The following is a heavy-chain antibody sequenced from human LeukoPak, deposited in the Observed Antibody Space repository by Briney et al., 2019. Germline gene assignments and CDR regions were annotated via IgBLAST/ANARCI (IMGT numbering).Heavy chain of an antibody. Sequence: GGSLRLSCAASGFTFSSSGMHWVRQAPGKGLEWVAVISYDGSNKYYADSVKGRFTFSRDNSKKTLYLQMNSLRAEDTAVYYCAKEYCSNSVCHSLDYWGQGTLVTVSS. V-gene: IGHV3-30*18. CDR2: ISYDGSNK. CDR1: GFTFSSSG. D-gene: IGHD2-8*01. CDR3: AKEYCSNSVCHSLDY. J-gene: IGHJ4*02.